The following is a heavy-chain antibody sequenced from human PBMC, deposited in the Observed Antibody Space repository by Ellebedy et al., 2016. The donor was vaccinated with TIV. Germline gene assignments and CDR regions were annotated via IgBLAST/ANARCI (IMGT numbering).Heavy chain of an antibody. Sequence: GESLKISCSASGFTFSNYAMHWVRQAPGKGLEYVSTISPDGGETFYADSVKGRFTISRDNSKNTLYLQMNSLRAEDTAVYYCAKEAPYGYGMDVWGQGTTVTVSS. CDR3: AKEAPYGYGMDV. J-gene: IGHJ6*02. V-gene: IGHV3-64*04. CDR2: ISPDGGET. CDR1: GFTFSNYA. D-gene: IGHD4-17*01.